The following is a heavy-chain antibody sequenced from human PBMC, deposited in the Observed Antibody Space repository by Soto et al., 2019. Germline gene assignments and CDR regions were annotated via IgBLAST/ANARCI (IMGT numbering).Heavy chain of an antibody. V-gene: IGHV3-30*03. CDR3: ASNGGYYDSSGYYLYRKEYFQH. CDR1: GFTFSSYG. J-gene: IGHJ1*01. D-gene: IGHD3-22*01. Sequence: GGSLRLSCAASGFTFSSYGMHWVRQAPGKGLEWVAVISYDGSNKYYADSVKGRFTISRDNSKNTLYLQMNSLRAEDTAVYYCASNGGYYDSSGYYLYRKEYFQHWGQGTLVTVSS. CDR2: ISYDGSNK.